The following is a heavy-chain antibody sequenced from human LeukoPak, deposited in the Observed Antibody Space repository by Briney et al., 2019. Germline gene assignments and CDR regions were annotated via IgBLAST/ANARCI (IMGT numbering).Heavy chain of an antibody. Sequence: SETLSLTCTVSGGSISTYYWSWIRQPPGKGLEWIGSIYYSGSTNYNPSLKSRVTISVDTSKNQFSLKLSSVTAADTAVYFCARGMRYFDYLFDNWGQGTLVTVSS. CDR3: ARGMRYFDYLFDN. D-gene: IGHD3-9*01. V-gene: IGHV4-59*08. J-gene: IGHJ4*02. CDR1: GGSISTYY. CDR2: IYYSGST.